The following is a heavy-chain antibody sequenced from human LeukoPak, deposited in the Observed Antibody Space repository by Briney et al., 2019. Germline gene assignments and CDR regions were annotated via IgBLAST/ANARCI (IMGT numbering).Heavy chain of an antibody. V-gene: IGHV3-48*03. J-gene: IGHJ6*02. Sequence: GGSLRLSCAASGFTFSSYEMKWVRQARGEGRECVSYISSSGSTIYYADSVKGRFTISRDNAKNPLYLQMNSLRAEDTAVYYCARRSQLTYGMDVWGQGTTVTVSS. D-gene: IGHD1-1*01. CDR3: ARRSQLTYGMDV. CDR2: ISSSGSTI. CDR1: GFTFSSYE.